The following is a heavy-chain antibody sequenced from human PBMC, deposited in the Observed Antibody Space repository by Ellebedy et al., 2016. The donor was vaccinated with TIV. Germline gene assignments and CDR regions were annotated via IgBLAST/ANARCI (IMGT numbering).Heavy chain of an antibody. CDR1: GFTFSSYG. D-gene: IGHD3-9*01. Sequence: GGSLRLSCAASGFTFSSYGMHWVRQAPGKGLEWVAVISYDGSNKYYADSVKGRFTISRDNSKNTLYLQMNSLRAEDTAVYYCAKGSQLDWWGQGTMVTVSS. J-gene: IGHJ3*01. CDR3: AKGSQLDW. V-gene: IGHV3-30*18. CDR2: ISYDGSNK.